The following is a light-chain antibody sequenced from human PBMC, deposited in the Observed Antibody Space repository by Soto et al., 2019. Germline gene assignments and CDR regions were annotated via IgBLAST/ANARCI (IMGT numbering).Light chain of an antibody. V-gene: IGKV3-11*01. Sequence: EIVLTQSPATLSLSPGERATLSCRASQSISSYLAWYQQKPDQAPRLLIYDASNRATGIPARFSGSGSGTDFTLNISSLEPEDFAVYYCHQRSTWPFTFGAGTKVDIK. CDR1: QSISSY. CDR2: DAS. CDR3: HQRSTWPFT. J-gene: IGKJ3*01.